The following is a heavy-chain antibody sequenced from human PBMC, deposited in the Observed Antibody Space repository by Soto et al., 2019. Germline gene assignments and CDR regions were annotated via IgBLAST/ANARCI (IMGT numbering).Heavy chain of an antibody. CDR2: ISYDGSNK. D-gene: IGHD5-18*01. Sequence: GGSLRLSCAASGFTFSSYGMHWVRQAPGKGLEWVAVISYDGSNKYYADSVKGRFTISRDNSKNTLYLQMNSLRAEDTAVYYCAKDRHTALNWFDPWGQGTLVTVSS. CDR3: AKDRHTALNWFDP. CDR1: GFTFSSYG. J-gene: IGHJ5*02. V-gene: IGHV3-30*18.